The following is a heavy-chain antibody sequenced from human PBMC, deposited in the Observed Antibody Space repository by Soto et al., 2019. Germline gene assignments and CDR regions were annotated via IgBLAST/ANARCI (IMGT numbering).Heavy chain of an antibody. CDR1: GFSFRDYS. Sequence: GGSLRLSCAASGFSFRDYSMSWIRQAPGKGLEWVSYIGPYGNSIYYADSVKGRFTISRDDAKKSLYLHMNNLRAEDTAVYYCARDDYTYGVYWGQGSLVTVSS. D-gene: IGHD3-3*01. J-gene: IGHJ4*02. V-gene: IGHV3-11*01. CDR3: ARDDYTYGVY. CDR2: IGPYGNSI.